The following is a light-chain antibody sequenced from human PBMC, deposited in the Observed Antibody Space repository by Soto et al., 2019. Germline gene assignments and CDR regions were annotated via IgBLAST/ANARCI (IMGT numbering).Light chain of an antibody. CDR1: QSVSSN. V-gene: IGKV3-15*01. CDR3: PQYNNWPPVT. CDR2: GAS. Sequence: EIVMTQSPATLSVSPGERATLSCRASQSVSSNLAWYQQKPGQAPRLLIYGASTRATGIPARFSGSGSGTAFTLTISSLQSEDFAVYYCPQYNNWPPVTFGGGTKVEIK. J-gene: IGKJ4*01.